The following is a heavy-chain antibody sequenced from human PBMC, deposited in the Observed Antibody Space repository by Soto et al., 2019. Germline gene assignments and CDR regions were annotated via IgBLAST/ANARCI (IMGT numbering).Heavy chain of an antibody. V-gene: IGHV3-74*02. CDR1: GFTFSNYW. J-gene: IGHJ6*03. Sequence: EVQLVESGGGLVQPGGSLRLSCAASGFTFSNYWMYWVRQAPGKGLEWVSRINSDGSVASYADSVKGRLTISRDNVKKPLYLQMDSLRAEDTAVYYCARGDCVGGSCCSLAGSFYYYMDAWGKGTTVTVFS. CDR3: ARGDCVGGSCCSLAGSFYYYMDA. CDR2: INSDGSVA. D-gene: IGHD2-15*01.